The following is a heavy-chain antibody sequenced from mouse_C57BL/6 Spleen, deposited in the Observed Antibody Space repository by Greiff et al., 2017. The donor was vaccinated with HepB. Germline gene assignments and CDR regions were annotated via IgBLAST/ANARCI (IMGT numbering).Heavy chain of an antibody. CDR2: IWWDDDK. D-gene: IGHD2-4*01. CDR3: ARIERRYDYDAPYFDY. V-gene: IGHV8-8*01. J-gene: IGHJ2*01. CDR1: GFSLSTFGMG. Sequence: QVTLKESGPGILQPSQTLSLTCSFSGFSLSTFGMGVGWIRQPSGKGLEWLAHIWWDDDKYYNPALKSRLTISKDTSKNQVFLKIANVDTADTATYYCARIERRYDYDAPYFDYWGQGTTLTVSS.